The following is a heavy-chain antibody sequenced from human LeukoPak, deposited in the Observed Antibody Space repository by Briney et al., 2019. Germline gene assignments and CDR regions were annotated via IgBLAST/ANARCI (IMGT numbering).Heavy chain of an antibody. CDR1: GYTLTELS. V-gene: IGHV1-24*01. Sequence: ASVKVSCKVSGYTLTELSMHWVRQAPGKGLEWMGGFDPEDGEAIYAQKFQGRVTMTEDTSTDTAYMELSSLRSEDTAVYYCARDGWGIDAFDIWGQGTMVTVSS. J-gene: IGHJ3*02. CDR3: ARDGWGIDAFDI. D-gene: IGHD7-27*01. CDR2: FDPEDGEA.